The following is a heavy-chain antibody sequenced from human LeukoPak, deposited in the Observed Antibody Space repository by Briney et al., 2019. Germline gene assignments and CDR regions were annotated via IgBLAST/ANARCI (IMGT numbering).Heavy chain of an antibody. Sequence: SETLSLTCTVSGGSISSYYWSWIRQSPGKGLECIGYIYYSGGTTYNPSLKSRVTISVDTSKNQFSLKLNSVTAADTAVYYCARRGYSNGSFDSWGQGTLVTVSS. CDR3: ARRGYSNGSFDS. CDR1: GGSISSYY. CDR2: IYYSGGT. J-gene: IGHJ4*02. D-gene: IGHD6-19*01. V-gene: IGHV4-59*08.